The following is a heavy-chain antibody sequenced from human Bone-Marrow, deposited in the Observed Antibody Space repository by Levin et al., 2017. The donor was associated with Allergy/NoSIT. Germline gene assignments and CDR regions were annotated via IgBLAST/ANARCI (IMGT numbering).Heavy chain of an antibody. D-gene: IGHD3-22*01. Sequence: LSLTCAASGFPFSNYAMSWVRQAPGKGLEWVSGISGRGTKTYYADSVEGRFTVSRDNSKNTLYVEMNSLRAEDTAVYYCAKDLPLPDSSGYYYEGLNFDYWGQGILVTVSS. J-gene: IGHJ4*02. CDR2: ISGRGTKT. V-gene: IGHV3-23*01. CDR1: GFPFSNYA. CDR3: AKDLPLPDSSGYYYEGLNFDY.